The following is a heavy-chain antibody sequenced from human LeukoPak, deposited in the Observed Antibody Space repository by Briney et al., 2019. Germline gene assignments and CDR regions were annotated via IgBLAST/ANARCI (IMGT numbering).Heavy chain of an antibody. Sequence: SVKVSCKASEGTFTSYAISWVRQAPGQGLEWMGGIIPIFGTANYAQKLQGRVTITADESTSTAYMELSRLRSEDTAVYYCAIRTNRIAEIDYWGQGTLVTVSS. V-gene: IGHV1-69*13. J-gene: IGHJ4*02. CDR3: AIRTNRIAEIDY. CDR2: IIPIFGTA. D-gene: IGHD6-13*01. CDR1: EGTFTSYA.